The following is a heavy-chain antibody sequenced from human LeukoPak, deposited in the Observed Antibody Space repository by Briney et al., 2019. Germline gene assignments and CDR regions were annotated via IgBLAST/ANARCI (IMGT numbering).Heavy chain of an antibody. CDR2: ISSSSSYI. V-gene: IGHV3-21*01. D-gene: IGHD1-26*01. CDR1: GXTFSSYS. CDR3: ARFSAAESPPDY. J-gene: IGHJ4*02. Sequence: GGSLRLSCAASGXTFSSYSMNWVRQAPGKGLEWVSSISSSSSYIYYADSVKGRFTISRGNAKKSLYLQMNSLRVEDTAVYYCARFSAAESPPDYWGQGTLVTVSS.